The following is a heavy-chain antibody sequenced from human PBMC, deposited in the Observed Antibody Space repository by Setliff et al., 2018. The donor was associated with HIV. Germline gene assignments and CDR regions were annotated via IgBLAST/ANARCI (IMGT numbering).Heavy chain of an antibody. J-gene: IGHJ6*02. CDR1: GGSISGYY. V-gene: IGHV4-59*04. Sequence: SETLSLTCTVSGGSISGYYWSWIRQPPGKGLEYIGNIYQSGTTYYNSSLASRVSMSLDTSKNQFSLKLHFVTAADTAVYYCEAATVGESGYFGIDVWGPGTTVTVSS. CDR3: EAATVGESGYFGIDV. CDR2: IYQSGTT. D-gene: IGHD1-26*01.